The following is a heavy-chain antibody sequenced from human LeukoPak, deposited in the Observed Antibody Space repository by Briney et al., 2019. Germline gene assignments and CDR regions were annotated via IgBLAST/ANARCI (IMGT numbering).Heavy chain of an antibody. J-gene: IGHJ3*02. CDR1: GGSISSGSYY. CDR2: IYTSGST. CDR3: ARGTPYHDSSGYYFDAFDI. Sequence: SQTLSLTCTVSGGSISSGSYYWSWIRQPAGKGLEWIGRIYTSGSTNYNPSLKSRVTISVDTSKNQFSLKLSSVTAADTAVYYCARGTPYHDSSGYYFDAFDIWGQGTMVTVSS. V-gene: IGHV4-61*02. D-gene: IGHD3-22*01.